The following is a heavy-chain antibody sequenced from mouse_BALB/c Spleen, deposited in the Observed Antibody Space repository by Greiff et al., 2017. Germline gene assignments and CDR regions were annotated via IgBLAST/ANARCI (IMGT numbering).Heavy chain of an antibody. CDR1: GFTFNTYA. CDR3: VREGFYAMDY. Sequence: EVKLVESGGGLVQPKGSLKLSCAASGFTFNTYAMHWVCQAPGKGLEWVARIRSKSNNYATYYADSVKDRFTISRDDSQSMLYLQMNNLKTEDTAMYYCVREGFYAMDYWGQGTSVTVSS. V-gene: IGHV10-3*03. CDR2: IRSKSNNYAT. J-gene: IGHJ4*01.